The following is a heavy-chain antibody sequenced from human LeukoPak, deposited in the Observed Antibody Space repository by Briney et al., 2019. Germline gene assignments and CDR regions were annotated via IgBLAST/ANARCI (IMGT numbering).Heavy chain of an antibody. J-gene: IGHJ4*02. CDR2: IYYSGST. CDR1: GGSMSSSSYY. Sequence: SETLSLTCTVSGGSMSSSSYYWGWIRQPPGKGLEWIGSIYYSGSTYYNPSLKSRVTISVDTSKNQFSLKLSSVTAADTAVYYCASNTGVVVISYFDDSGQGTLVTVSS. D-gene: IGHD3-22*01. CDR3: ASNTGVVVISYFDD. V-gene: IGHV4-39*01.